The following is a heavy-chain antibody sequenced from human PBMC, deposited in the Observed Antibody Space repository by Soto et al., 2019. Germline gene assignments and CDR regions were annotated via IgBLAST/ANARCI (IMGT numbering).Heavy chain of an antibody. J-gene: IGHJ6*02. Sequence: QVQVVQSGDEVKETGASVRVSCKTSGYSFTAYGISWVRQAPGQGLEWMGWISCYNGKTKYAQKVQGRVTMTTDTSKSTESMEVRSLRSDDTAIYYCARDAPPPELRFLEWHNYDYNGMDVWGQGTTVTVSS. CDR1: GYSFTAYG. V-gene: IGHV1-18*01. CDR2: ISCYNGKT. CDR3: ARDAPPPELRFLEWHNYDYNGMDV. D-gene: IGHD3-3*01.